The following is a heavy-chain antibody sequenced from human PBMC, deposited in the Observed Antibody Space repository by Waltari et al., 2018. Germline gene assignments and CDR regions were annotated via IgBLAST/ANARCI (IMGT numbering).Heavy chain of an antibody. CDR2: TRNKANSYTT. Sequence: VQLVESGGGVVQPGRSLRLSCAASGFTFSSYGMHWVRQAPGKGLEWVGRTRNKANSYTTEYAASVKGRFTISRDDSKNSLYLQMNSLKTEDTAVYYCARGVSTVTTVFGDYWGQGTLVIVSS. J-gene: IGHJ4*02. CDR3: ARGVSTVTTVFGDY. D-gene: IGHD4-17*01. V-gene: IGHV3-72*01. CDR1: GFTFSSYG.